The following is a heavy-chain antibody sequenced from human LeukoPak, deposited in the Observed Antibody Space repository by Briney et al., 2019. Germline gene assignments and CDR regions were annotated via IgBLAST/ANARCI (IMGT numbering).Heavy chain of an antibody. CDR2: IYYSGST. CDR3: ARDRYYGSGSYDY. D-gene: IGHD3-10*01. CDR1: GGSISSGGYY. Sequence: SETLSLTCTVSGGSISSGGYYWSWIRQHPGKGLEWIGYIYYSGSTYYIPSLKSRVTISVDTSKNQFSLKLSSVTAADTAVYYCARDRYYGSGSYDYWGQGTLVTASS. J-gene: IGHJ4*02. V-gene: IGHV4-31*03.